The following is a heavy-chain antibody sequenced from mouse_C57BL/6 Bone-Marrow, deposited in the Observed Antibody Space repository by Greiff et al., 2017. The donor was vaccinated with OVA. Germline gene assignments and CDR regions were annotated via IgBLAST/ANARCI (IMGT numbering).Heavy chain of an antibody. V-gene: IGHV5-17*01. J-gene: IGHJ2*01. Sequence: EVKLVESGGGLVKPGGSLKLSCAASGFTFSDYGMHWVRQAPEKGLEWVAYISSGSSTIYYADTVKGRFTISRDNAKNTLFLQMTSLRSEDTAMYYCARSTGTGDYFDYWGQGTTLTVSS. CDR1: GFTFSDYG. CDR2: ISSGSSTI. CDR3: ARSTGTGDYFDY. D-gene: IGHD4-1*01.